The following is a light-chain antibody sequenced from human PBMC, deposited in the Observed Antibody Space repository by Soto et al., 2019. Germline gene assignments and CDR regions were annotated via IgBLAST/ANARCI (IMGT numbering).Light chain of an antibody. Sequence: QSVLTQPPSVSAAPGQKGTISCSGSTSNIGYSYVSWFQQLPGAAPKLLIYDNDKRPSGIPDRFSGSKSGTSATLGITGLQTGDEADYYCGTWDSSLSFVFGGGTQLTVL. CDR2: DND. CDR3: GTWDSSLSFV. CDR1: TSNIGYSY. J-gene: IGLJ7*01. V-gene: IGLV1-51*01.